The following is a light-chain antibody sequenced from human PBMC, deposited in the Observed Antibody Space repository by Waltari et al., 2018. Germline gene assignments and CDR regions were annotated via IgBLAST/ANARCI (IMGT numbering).Light chain of an antibody. J-gene: IGLJ3*02. Sequence: QSALTQPASVSGSPGQSTTISCTGTTSYVGMYNLCSWYQQHPGKAPKLMIYEGSKRPSGVSNRFSGSKSGNTASLTISGLQAEDEADYYCCSYAGSSTWVFGGGTKLTVL. CDR1: TSYVGMYNL. V-gene: IGLV2-23*01. CDR3: CSYAGSSTWV. CDR2: EGS.